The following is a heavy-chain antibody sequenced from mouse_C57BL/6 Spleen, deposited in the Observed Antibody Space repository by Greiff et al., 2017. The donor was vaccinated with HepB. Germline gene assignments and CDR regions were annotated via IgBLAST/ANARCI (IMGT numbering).Heavy chain of an antibody. CDR2: IWRGGST. CDR3: AKNGILDGAMDY. Sequence: VQGVESGPGLVQPSQSLSITCTVSGFSFTSYGVHWVRQSPGKGLEWLGVIWRGGSTDYNAAFMSRLSITKDNSTSQVFFKMNSLQADDTAIYYCAKNGILDGAMDYWGQGTSVTVSS. CDR1: GFSFTSYG. J-gene: IGHJ4*01. V-gene: IGHV2-5*01.